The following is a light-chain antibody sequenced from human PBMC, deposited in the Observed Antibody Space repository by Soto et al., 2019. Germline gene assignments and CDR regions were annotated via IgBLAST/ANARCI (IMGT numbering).Light chain of an antibody. Sequence: EIVLTQSPATLSLSPGERATLSCRASQSLNIDLAWYQQKPGQSPRLRIYDASDRATGVPARFSGSVSGTDFTLTISSLEPEDFAVYYCQQRFRWPLTCGGGTKVEIK. J-gene: IGKJ4*01. V-gene: IGKV3-11*01. CDR1: QSLNID. CDR2: DAS. CDR3: QQRFRWPLT.